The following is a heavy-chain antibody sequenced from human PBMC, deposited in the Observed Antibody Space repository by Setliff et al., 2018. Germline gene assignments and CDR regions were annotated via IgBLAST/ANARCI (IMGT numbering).Heavy chain of an antibody. V-gene: IGHV1-3*01. CDR1: GYSFAKYA. CDR2: INAVSGNT. J-gene: IGHJ4*02. CDR3: AIIGPDSSGYYWIFDY. Sequence: ASVKVSCKASGYSFAKYALHWVRQAPGQRLEWMGWINAVSGNTKYSQKFQGRATITADESTSTVYMELSSLRSEDTAMYYCAIIGPDSSGYYWIFDYWGQGTLVTVSS. D-gene: IGHD3-22*01.